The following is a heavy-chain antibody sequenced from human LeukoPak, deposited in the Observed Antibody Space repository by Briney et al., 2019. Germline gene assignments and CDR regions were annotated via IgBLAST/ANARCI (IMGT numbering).Heavy chain of an antibody. D-gene: IGHD1-1*01. CDR3: ARGPAGTASDY. CDR1: GYTFTSYG. CDR2: ISAYNGNT. J-gene: IGHJ4*02. V-gene: IGHV1-18*01. Sequence: ASVKVSCKASGYTFTSYGISWVRQAPGQGLEWMGWISAYNGNTNYAQKFQGRVTITADESTSTAYMELSSLRSEDTAVYYCARGPAGTASDYWGQGTLVTVSS.